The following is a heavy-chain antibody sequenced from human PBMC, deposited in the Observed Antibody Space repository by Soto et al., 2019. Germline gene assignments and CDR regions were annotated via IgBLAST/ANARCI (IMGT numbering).Heavy chain of an antibody. CDR3: ARGRRTAVTIDY. CDR2: MNHSGST. D-gene: IGHD4-17*01. J-gene: IGHJ4*02. V-gene: IGHV4-34*01. CDR1: GGFFRGYY. Sequence: ETLSLPCGGYGGFFRGYYGSWVRQPPGKGLEWIREMNHSGSTNYNPSLKSRVTISVDTSRNQFSLKLSSVTAADTAVYYCARGRRTAVTIDYWGQGTLVTVSS.